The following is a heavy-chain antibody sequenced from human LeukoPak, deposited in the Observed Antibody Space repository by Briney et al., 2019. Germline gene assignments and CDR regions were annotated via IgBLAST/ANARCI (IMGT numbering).Heavy chain of an antibody. CDR1: GCTFSDHY. CDR2: ISSSGTTT. D-gene: IGHD2-15*01. V-gene: IGHV3-11*01. CDR3: ATVGSSRGWFDP. Sequence: GGSLRLSCTGSGCTFSDHYMSWIRQAPGTGLEWISYISSSGTTTYYADPVNGRFTISRANAKTSVYLPMEGLRADDTTVYYCATVGSSRGWFDPWGHGTLVTVSS. J-gene: IGHJ5*02.